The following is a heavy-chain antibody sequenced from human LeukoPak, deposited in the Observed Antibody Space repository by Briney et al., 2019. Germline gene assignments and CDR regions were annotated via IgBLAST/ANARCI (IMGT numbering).Heavy chain of an antibody. D-gene: IGHD2-15*01. CDR2: ISNNGGYT. CDR3: AKQLGYCSDGSCYFPY. CDR1: GFTFSSSA. J-gene: IGHJ4*02. Sequence: GGSLRLSCAASGFTFSSSAMSWVRQAPGKGLEWVSAISNNGGYTYYADSVQGRFTISRDNSKSTLCMQMNSLRAEETAVYYCAKQLGYCSDGSCYFPYWGQGTLVTVSS. V-gene: IGHV3-23*01.